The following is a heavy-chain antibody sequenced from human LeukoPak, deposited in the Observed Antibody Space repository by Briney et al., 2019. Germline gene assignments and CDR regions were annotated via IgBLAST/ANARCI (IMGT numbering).Heavy chain of an antibody. V-gene: IGHV3-30*18. D-gene: IGHD2-2*01. CDR2: ISYDGSNK. Sequence: GGSLRLSCAASGFTFSSYGMHWVRPAPGKGLEWVAVISYDGSNKYYADSVKGRFTISRDNSKNTLYLQMNSLRAEDTAVYYCAKDPGYCSSTSCYALGYFDYWGQGTLVTVSS. J-gene: IGHJ4*02. CDR1: GFTFSSYG. CDR3: AKDPGYCSSTSCYALGYFDY.